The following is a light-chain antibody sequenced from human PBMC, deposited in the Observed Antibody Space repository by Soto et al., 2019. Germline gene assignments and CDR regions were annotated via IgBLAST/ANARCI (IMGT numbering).Light chain of an antibody. Sequence: EIVMTQSPATLSVSPGERATLSCRASQSVSSNLAWYQQTPGQAPRLLIYGASTRATGIPARFSGSGSGTEFTLTISSLQSKDFAVYYCQQYGSSRTFGQGTKVEIK. J-gene: IGKJ1*01. CDR1: QSVSSN. CDR2: GAS. V-gene: IGKV3-15*01. CDR3: QQYGSSRT.